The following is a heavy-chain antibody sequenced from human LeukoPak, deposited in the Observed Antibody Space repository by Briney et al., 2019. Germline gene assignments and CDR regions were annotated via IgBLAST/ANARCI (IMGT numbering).Heavy chain of an antibody. D-gene: IGHD6-19*01. J-gene: IGHJ4*02. V-gene: IGHV1-2*02. CDR2: INPNSGGT. CDR3: ARDWKEQWLNDY. CDR1: GYTFTGYY. Sequence: ASVKVSCKASGYTFTGYYMHWVRQAPGQGLEWMGWINPNSGGTNYAQKFQGRVTMTRDTSISTAYMELSRLRSDDTAVYYCARDWKEQWLNDYWGQGTLVTVSS.